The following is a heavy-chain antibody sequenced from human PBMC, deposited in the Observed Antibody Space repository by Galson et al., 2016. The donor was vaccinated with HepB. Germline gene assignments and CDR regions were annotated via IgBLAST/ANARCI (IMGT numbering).Heavy chain of an antibody. Sequence: SVKVSCKASGYTFTYYAMHWVRQAPGQSLEWMGWINAGNGDTKYSENFQGRVTITRDTSASTAYMEVSSLGSEDTAIYYCARDIVVVVAAETCLDDYYGMDVWGQGTTVTVSS. CDR2: INAGNGDT. D-gene: IGHD2-15*01. CDR3: ARDIVVVVAAETCLDDYYGMDV. J-gene: IGHJ6*02. CDR1: GYTFTYYA. V-gene: IGHV1-3*01.